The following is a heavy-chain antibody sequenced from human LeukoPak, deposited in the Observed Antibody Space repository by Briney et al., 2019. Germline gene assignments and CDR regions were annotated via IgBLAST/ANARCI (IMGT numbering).Heavy chain of an antibody. D-gene: IGHD3-3*01. CDR1: GFTLSSYG. CDR2: IQYDGRNK. Sequence: PGGSLRLSCAASGFTLSSYGMHWLRQAPGKGLEWVAFIQYDGRNKYYAASVKGRFTIARDNSKNTLYLQMSSLRAEDTAVYYCANEPPSFWSGYHEYWGQGTLVTVSS. V-gene: IGHV3-30*02. J-gene: IGHJ4*02. CDR3: ANEPPSFWSGYHEY.